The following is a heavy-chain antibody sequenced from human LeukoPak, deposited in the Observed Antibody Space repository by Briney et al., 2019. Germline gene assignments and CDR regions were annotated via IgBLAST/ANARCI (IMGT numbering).Heavy chain of an antibody. CDR3: AGPTYYYDSSGLGY. D-gene: IGHD3-22*01. CDR2: ISSSSSYI. Sequence: GGSLRLSCAASGFTFSSYSMNWVRQAPGKGLEWVSSISSSSSYIYYADSVKGRFTISRDNAKNSLYLQMNSLRAEDTAVYYCAGPTYYYDSSGLGYWGQGTLVTVSS. CDR1: GFTFSSYS. V-gene: IGHV3-21*01. J-gene: IGHJ4*02.